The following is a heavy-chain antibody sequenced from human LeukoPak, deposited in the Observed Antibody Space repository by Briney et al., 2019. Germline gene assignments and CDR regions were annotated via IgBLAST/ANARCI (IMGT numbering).Heavy chain of an antibody. V-gene: IGHV3-30*02. D-gene: IGHD6-13*01. Sequence: QPGGSLRLSCAASGFTFSSYGMHWVRQAPGKGLEWVAFIRYDGSNKYYADSVKGRFTISRDNSKNTLYLQMNSLRAEDTAVYYCARTRWGRRRKYSSSWYVGQIDYWGQGTLVTVSS. J-gene: IGHJ4*02. CDR3: ARTRWGRRRKYSSSWYVGQIDY. CDR2: IRYDGSNK. CDR1: GFTFSSYG.